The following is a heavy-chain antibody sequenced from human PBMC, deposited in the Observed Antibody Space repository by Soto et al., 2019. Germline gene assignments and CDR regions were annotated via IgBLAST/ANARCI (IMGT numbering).Heavy chain of an antibody. Sequence: QVQLQESGPGLVKPSQTLSLTCTVSGGSISSGGHYWSLIRQHPGKGLEWIGYIFYSGSTYYNPSLKSRVTISVDTSKNQFSLKLSSVTAADTAVYYCARAPGDYFDYWGQRTLVTVSS. V-gene: IGHV4-31*03. J-gene: IGHJ4*02. CDR3: ARAPGDYFDY. CDR2: IFYSGST. CDR1: GGSISSGGHY.